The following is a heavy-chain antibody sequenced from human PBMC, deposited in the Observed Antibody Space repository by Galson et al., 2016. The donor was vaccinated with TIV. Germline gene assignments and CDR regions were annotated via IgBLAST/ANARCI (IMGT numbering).Heavy chain of an antibody. CDR2: MNPNTGHT. J-gene: IGHJ6*02. CDR3: ATVITFGGVIVYGRDYGMDV. Sequence: LNWVRQATGQGLDWMGLMNPNTGHTAYAPKFQGRVTMTRNTSLSTAYLELSSLRSEDTAVYYCATVITFGGVIVYGRDYGMDVWGQGTTVTVSS. V-gene: IGHV1-8*01. D-gene: IGHD3-16*02.